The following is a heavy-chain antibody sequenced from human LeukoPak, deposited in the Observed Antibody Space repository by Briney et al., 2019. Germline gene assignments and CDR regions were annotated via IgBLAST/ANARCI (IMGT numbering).Heavy chain of an antibody. Sequence: GESLKISFKGSGYSFTSYWIAWVRQMPGKGLEWMGIIYPGDSDTRYSPSFQGQVTISADKSIRTAYLQWSSLKASDTAMYYCARVDRAHNWFDPWGQGTLVTVSS. V-gene: IGHV5-51*01. CDR2: IYPGDSDT. CDR3: ARVDRAHNWFDP. J-gene: IGHJ5*02. D-gene: IGHD1-14*01. CDR1: GYSFTSYW.